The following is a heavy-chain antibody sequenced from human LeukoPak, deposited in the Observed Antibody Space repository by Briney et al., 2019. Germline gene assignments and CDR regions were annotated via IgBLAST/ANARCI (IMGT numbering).Heavy chain of an antibody. D-gene: IGHD6-19*01. CDR3: AKDFVGVAVAGL. CDR1: GFTLSSYG. Sequence: GGSLRLSCAASGFTLSSYGMSWVRQAPGKGLELVSAISAGGGSTYYAGSVKGRFTISRDNSKNMLSLQMNSLRDEGTAVYYCAKDFVGVAVAGLWGQGSLVTVSS. CDR2: ISAGGGST. V-gene: IGHV3-23*01. J-gene: IGHJ4*02.